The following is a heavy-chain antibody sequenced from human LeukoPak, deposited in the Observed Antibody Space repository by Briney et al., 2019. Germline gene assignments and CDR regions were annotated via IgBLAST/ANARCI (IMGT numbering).Heavy chain of an antibody. CDR3: TRVATQLWLPDY. CDR1: GFSPGDYA. V-gene: IGHV3-49*04. Sequence: GCLRLPCTPSGFSPGDYAISWVRQPPGKGLEWGGFIRSKAYGGTTEYAASVKGRFTISRDDSKSIAYLQMNSLKTEDTAVYYCTRVATQLWLPDYWGQGTLVTVSS. CDR2: IRSKAYGGTT. D-gene: IGHD5-18*01. J-gene: IGHJ4*02.